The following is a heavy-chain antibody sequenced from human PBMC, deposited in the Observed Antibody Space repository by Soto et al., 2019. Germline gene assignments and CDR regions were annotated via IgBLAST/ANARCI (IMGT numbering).Heavy chain of an antibody. V-gene: IGHV5-10-1*01. Sequence: GESLKISCTGFGYTFTTFWISLVRQMPGKGLEWMGRIDPRDSYVNYSPSFQGHVTISVDKSISTAYLQWGSLKASDTAMYYCARLYCTTSTCDSWFDPWGQGTLVTVS. J-gene: IGHJ5*02. CDR2: IDPRDSYV. CDR3: ARLYCTTSTCDSWFDP. D-gene: IGHD2-2*01. CDR1: GYTFTTFW.